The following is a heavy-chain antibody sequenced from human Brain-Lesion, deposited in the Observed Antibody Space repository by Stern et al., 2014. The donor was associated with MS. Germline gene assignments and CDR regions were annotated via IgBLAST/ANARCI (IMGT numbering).Heavy chain of an antibody. V-gene: IGHV1-2*06. CDR3: AREVIAGSSAGGDY. D-gene: IGHD6-6*01. CDR1: GYTFNGYY. CDR2: SNPNSGGT. Sequence: VQLVESGAEVKKPGASVKVSCKASGYTFNGYYMHWARQAPGQGLEWMGRSNPNSGGTSYAPKFQGRVTMTRDTSISTAYMELSSLRSDDTAVYYCAREVIAGSSAGGDYWGQGTLVTVSS. J-gene: IGHJ4*02.